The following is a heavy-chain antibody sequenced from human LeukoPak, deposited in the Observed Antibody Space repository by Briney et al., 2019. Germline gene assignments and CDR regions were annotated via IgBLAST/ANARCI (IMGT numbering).Heavy chain of an antibody. J-gene: IGHJ4*02. V-gene: IGHV4-39*01. CDR3: ARLYSYGPYYFDY. Sequence: SETVSLTCTVSGGSISSSSYYWGWIRQPPGKGLEWIGSIYYSGSTYYNPSLKSRVTISVDTSKNQFSLKLSSVTAADTAVYYCARLYSYGPYYFDYWGQGSVASVSS. D-gene: IGHD5-18*01. CDR2: IYYSGST. CDR1: GGSISSSSYY.